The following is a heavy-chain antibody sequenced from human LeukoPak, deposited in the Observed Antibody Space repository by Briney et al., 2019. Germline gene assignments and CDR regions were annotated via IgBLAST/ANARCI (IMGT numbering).Heavy chain of an antibody. V-gene: IGHV4-34*01. CDR2: INHSGST. Sequence: SGTLSLTCAVYGGSFSGYYWSWIRQPPGKGLEWIGEINHSGSTNYNPSLKSRVTISVDTSKNQFSLKLSSVTAADTAVYYCARGRVNFWSDYYYGMDVWGQGTTVTVSS. CDR3: ARGRVNFWSDYYYGMDV. CDR1: GGSFSGYY. J-gene: IGHJ6*02. D-gene: IGHD3-3*01.